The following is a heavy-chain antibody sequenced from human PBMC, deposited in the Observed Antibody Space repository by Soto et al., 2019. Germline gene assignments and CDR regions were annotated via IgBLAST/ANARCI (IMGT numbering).Heavy chain of an antibody. CDR1: GGTFSSYA. J-gene: IGHJ4*02. CDR2: IIPIFGTA. V-gene: IGHV1-69*13. D-gene: IGHD2-15*01. Sequence: SVKVSCKASGGTFSSYAISWVRQAPGQGLEWMGGIIPIFGTANHAQKFQGRVTITADESTSTAYMELSSLRSEDTAVYYCARVVVVAATPYYFDYWGQGTLVTVSS. CDR3: ARVVVVAATPYYFDY.